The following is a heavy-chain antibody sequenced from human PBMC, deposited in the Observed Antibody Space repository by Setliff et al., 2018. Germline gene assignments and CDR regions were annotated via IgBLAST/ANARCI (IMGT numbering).Heavy chain of an antibody. CDR3: ARDVQGGGYPDY. Sequence: LRLSCAASGFTVSSSYMSWVRQAPGKGLEWVSIIYSGGYTNYADSVKGRFTISRDNSKNTLYLQMNSLRADDTAVYYCARDVQGGGYPDYWGQGTLVTVSS. CDR2: IYSGGYT. V-gene: IGHV3-53*01. CDR1: GFTVSSSY. D-gene: IGHD3-22*01. J-gene: IGHJ4*02.